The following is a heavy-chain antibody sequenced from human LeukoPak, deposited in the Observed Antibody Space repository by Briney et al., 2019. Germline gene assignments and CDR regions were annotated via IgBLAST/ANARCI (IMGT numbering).Heavy chain of an antibody. V-gene: IGHV1-2*02. J-gene: IGHJ5*02. Sequence: ASVTVSCKASGYTFTAYYMHWVRQAPGQGREWMGWINPNTGDTNSAERFQGRVTMTRDSSISTAYLELSRLTSDDTAVYYCARDMWQQFDWFDPWGQGTLVTVSS. CDR1: GYTFTAYY. D-gene: IGHD6-13*01. CDR2: INPNTGDT. CDR3: ARDMWQQFDWFDP.